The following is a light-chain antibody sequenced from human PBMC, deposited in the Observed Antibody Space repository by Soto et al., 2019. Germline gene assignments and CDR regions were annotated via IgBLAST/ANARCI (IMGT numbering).Light chain of an antibody. CDR2: EVS. V-gene: IGLV2-14*01. Sequence: QSVLTQPDSVSGSPGQSITISCTGTSSDVGGYNYFSWYQQHPGKAPKLMIYEVSNRPSGVSNRFSGSKSGNTASLTISGLQAEDEADYYCSSFRSGSTLFGTGTQLTVL. CDR1: SSDVGGYNY. J-gene: IGLJ1*01. CDR3: SSFRSGSTL.